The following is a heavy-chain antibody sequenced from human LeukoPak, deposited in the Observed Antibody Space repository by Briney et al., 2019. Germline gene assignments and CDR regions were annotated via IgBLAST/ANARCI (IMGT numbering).Heavy chain of an antibody. CDR3: ARARGSFYLGAFDI. Sequence: GGSLRLSCAASGFTFSGYAMSWVRQAPGKGLEWVSVIYSGGKTYYADSVRGRFTISRDTSRNTLYLQMNSLRAADTAVYYCARARGSFYLGAFDIWGQGTMVTVSS. J-gene: IGHJ3*02. CDR2: IYSGGKT. CDR1: GFTFSGYA. D-gene: IGHD1-26*01. V-gene: IGHV3-53*01.